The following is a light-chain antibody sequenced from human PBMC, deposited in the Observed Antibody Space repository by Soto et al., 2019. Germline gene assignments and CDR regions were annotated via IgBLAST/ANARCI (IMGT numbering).Light chain of an antibody. CDR3: QQYDTYPST. V-gene: IGKV1-5*01. CDR2: DAS. CDR1: QGINSW. J-gene: IGKJ2*01. Sequence: DIQMTQSPSTLSASVGDRVTITCRASQGINSWLAWYQHRAGEAPKLLIYDASSLESAVPSRFSGRGSWTEFTLTIRNLQPADVATYYCQQYDTYPSTFGQGTRLEI.